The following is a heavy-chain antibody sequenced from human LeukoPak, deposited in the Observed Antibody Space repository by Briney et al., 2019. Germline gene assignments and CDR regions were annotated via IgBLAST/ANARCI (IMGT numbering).Heavy chain of an antibody. Sequence: PGGSLRLSCAASGFTFSSYSMNWVRQAPGKGLEWVGRIKSKTDGGTTDYAAPVKGRFTISRDDSKNTLYLQMNSLKTEDTAVYYCTTAYMVRKVNWFDPWGQGTLVTVSS. CDR1: GFTFSSYS. J-gene: IGHJ5*02. CDR2: IKSKTDGGTT. V-gene: IGHV3-15*01. CDR3: TTAYMVRKVNWFDP. D-gene: IGHD3-10*01.